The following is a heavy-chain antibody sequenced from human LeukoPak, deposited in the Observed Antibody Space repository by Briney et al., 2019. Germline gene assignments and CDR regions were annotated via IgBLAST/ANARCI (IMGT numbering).Heavy chain of an antibody. Sequence: GGSLRLSCAASGFPLSSYAMSWVRQVPGKGLEWVSATSSSDDGTYHADSVRGRFTIYRDNFRNTLYLQMNRLRVEDAALYYCARAPVTSCRGAFCYPFDLWGQGVLVTVSS. CDR2: TSSSDDGT. D-gene: IGHD2-21*01. CDR3: ARAPVTSCRGAFCYPFDL. CDR1: GFPLSSYA. V-gene: IGHV3-23*01. J-gene: IGHJ4*02.